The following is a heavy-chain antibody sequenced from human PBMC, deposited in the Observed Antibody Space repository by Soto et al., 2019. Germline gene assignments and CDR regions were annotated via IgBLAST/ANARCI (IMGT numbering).Heavy chain of an antibody. V-gene: IGHV4-59*08. CDR3: VRHSGSQTPGYFYGWFGP. J-gene: IGHJ5*02. CDR1: GDSINPYY. D-gene: IGHD3-22*01. CDR2: IYHTGGT. Sequence: QVQLQESGPGLVKPSETLSLTCTVSGDSINPYYWSWIRQPPGKGLEWMAYIYHTGGTSYNPSLKSRVTRSVDTSTNKFSLTLNSVTAADTAIYYCVRHSGSQTPGYFYGWFGPWGQGTLVTVSS.